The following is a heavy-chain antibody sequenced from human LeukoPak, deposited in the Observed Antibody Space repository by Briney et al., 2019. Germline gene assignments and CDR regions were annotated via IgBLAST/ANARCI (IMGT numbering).Heavy chain of an antibody. Sequence: GGSLRLSCAASGFTFSSYWMSWVRQAPGKGLEWVAVISYDGSNKYYADSVKGRFTISRDNSKNTLYLQMRAEDTAVYYCAKDAGSGYSNWGQGTLVTVSS. CDR2: ISYDGSNK. D-gene: IGHD3-22*01. V-gene: IGHV3-30*18. CDR1: GFTFSSYW. CDR3: AKDAGSGYSN. J-gene: IGHJ4*02.